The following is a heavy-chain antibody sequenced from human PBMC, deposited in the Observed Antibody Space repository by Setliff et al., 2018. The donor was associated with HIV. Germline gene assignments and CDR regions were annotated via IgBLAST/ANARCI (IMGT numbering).Heavy chain of an antibody. CDR2: FHPEDGET. J-gene: IGHJ4*02. CDR1: GYTLSELS. D-gene: IGHD1-7*01. CDR3: ATFYKLSGTTSFDF. Sequence: ASVKVSCKVSGYTLSELSIHWVRQCPGQGLEWMGGFHPEDGETVYAQKFQDSLTMTEDTSTGTAYMEVGSLTSDDTAVYFCATFYKLSGTTSFDFWGQGTLVTVSS. V-gene: IGHV1-24*01.